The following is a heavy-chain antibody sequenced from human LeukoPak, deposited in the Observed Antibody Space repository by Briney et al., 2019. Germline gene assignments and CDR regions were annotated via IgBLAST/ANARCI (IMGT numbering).Heavy chain of an antibody. CDR1: GYTFTDYY. J-gene: IGHJ4*02. CDR2: VDPEDGET. Sequence: ASVTVTCKVSGYTFTDYYMHWVRQAPGKGLEWMGLVDPEDGETIYAEKFQGRVTITADTSTDTAYMELSSLRSEDTAVYYCATGPGGGGGYYFDYWGQGTLVTVSS. CDR3: ATGPGGGGGYYFDY. D-gene: IGHD2-15*01. V-gene: IGHV1-69-2*01.